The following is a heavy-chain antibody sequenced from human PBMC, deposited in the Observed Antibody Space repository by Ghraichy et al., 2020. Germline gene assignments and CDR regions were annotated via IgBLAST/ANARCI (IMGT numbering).Heavy chain of an antibody. J-gene: IGHJ4*02. V-gene: IGHV3-23*01. Sequence: GESLNISCAVSGFSISRYAMTWVRQAPGKGLEWVSGISGSGGSTNYADSVKGRFTISRDNSKNTLYLQMNSLRAEDTAVYYCAIHRYCSSTSCSLFDYWGQGTLVTVSS. CDR2: ISGSGGST. D-gene: IGHD2-2*01. CDR3: AIHRYCSSTSCSLFDY. CDR1: GFSISRYA.